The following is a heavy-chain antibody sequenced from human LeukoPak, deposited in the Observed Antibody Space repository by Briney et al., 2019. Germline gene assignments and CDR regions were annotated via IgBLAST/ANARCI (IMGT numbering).Heavy chain of an antibody. V-gene: IGHV3-30*02. CDR1: GFTFRSHD. J-gene: IGHJ4*02. D-gene: IGHD2-2*01. Sequence: GGSLRLSCAASGFTFRSHDMHWVRQAPGKGLEWVTFVRFDGSDKKYADSVKGRFTISRDNSKNTLSLQMISLRAEDTAVYYCARGLNCSSTSCYLDYFDYWGQGTLVTVSS. CDR3: ARGLNCSSTSCYLDYFDY. CDR2: VRFDGSDK.